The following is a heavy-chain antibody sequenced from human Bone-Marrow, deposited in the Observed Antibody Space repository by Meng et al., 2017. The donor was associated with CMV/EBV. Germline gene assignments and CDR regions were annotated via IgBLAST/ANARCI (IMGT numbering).Heavy chain of an antibody. V-gene: IGHV3-15*01. CDR1: GFTFSNAW. D-gene: IGHD2-2*02. CDR3: TTETGVYCSSTSCYIGH. CDR2: IKSKTDGGTT. Sequence: GESLKISCAASGFTFSNAWMSWVRQAPGKGLEWVGRIKSKTDGGTTDYAAPVKGRFTISRDDSKNTLYLQMNSLKTEDTAVYYCTTETGVYCSSTSCYIGHWGQGTLVTASS. J-gene: IGHJ4*02.